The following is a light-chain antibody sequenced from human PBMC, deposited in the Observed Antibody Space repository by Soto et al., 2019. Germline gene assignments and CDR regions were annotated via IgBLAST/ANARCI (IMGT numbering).Light chain of an antibody. CDR1: STYVGNYNL. Sequence: QSALTQPASVSGSPGQSITISCTVTSTYVGNYNLVSWYQQHPGKAPKLMIFEGTKRPSGVSDRFSGSKSGNTASLTISGLEAEDEADYYCSSYAGSNNVVFGGGTKVTVL. CDR3: SSYAGSNNVV. CDR2: EGT. J-gene: IGLJ2*01. V-gene: IGLV2-23*01.